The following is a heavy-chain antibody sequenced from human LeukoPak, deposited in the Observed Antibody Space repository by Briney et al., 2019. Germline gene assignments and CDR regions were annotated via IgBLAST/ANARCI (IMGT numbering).Heavy chain of an antibody. CDR2: IKQDGSEK. CDR1: GFTFSSYW. J-gene: IGHJ4*02. CDR3: ARDAGTT. D-gene: IGHD1-14*01. V-gene: IGHV3-7*01. Sequence: GGSLRLSCAASGFTFSSYWVSWVRQAPGKGLEWVANIKQDGSEKYYVDSVKGRFTISRDNAKNSLYLQMNSLRAEDTAVYYCARDAGTTWGQGTLVTASS.